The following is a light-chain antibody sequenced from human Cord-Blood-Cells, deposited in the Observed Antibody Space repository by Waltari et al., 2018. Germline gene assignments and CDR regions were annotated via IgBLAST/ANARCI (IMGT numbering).Light chain of an antibody. Sequence: QSVLTQPPSASGTPGQRVTISCSGSSSYIGSNTVNWYQQLPGTAPKLLIYSNNQRPSGVPDRFAGATSGTSASRASSGLQSEDEADYYCAAWDESLNGPVFGGGTKLTVL. V-gene: IGLV1-44*01. CDR1: SSYIGSNT. J-gene: IGLJ3*02. CDR2: SNN. CDR3: AAWDESLNGPV.